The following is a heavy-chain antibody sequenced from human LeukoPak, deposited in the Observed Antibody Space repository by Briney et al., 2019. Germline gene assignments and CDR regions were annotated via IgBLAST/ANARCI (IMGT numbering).Heavy chain of an antibody. Sequence: VGSLRLSCAASGFTFSSYSMNWVRQAPGKGLEWVSSISSSSSYIYYADSVRGRFTISRDNAKNSLYLQMNSLRAEDTAVYYCARGGSSGDYWGQGTLVTVSS. CDR2: ISSSSSYI. D-gene: IGHD6-6*01. CDR1: GFTFSSYS. J-gene: IGHJ4*02. V-gene: IGHV3-21*01. CDR3: ARGGSSGDY.